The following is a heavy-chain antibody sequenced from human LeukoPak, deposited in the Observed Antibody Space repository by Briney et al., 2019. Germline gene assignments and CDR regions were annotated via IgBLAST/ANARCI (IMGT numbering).Heavy chain of an antibody. J-gene: IGHJ4*02. CDR3: AKEMLYYDSSGYGFDY. CDR2: IYSDGST. CDR1: GFAVSDNY. V-gene: IGHV3-53*05. Sequence: PGGSLRLSCAASGFAVSDNYMSWVRQAPGKGLEWVSLIYSDGSTYYADSVKGRFTISRDNSKNTLYLQMNSLRAEDTAVYYCAKEMLYYDSSGYGFDYWGQGTLVTVSS. D-gene: IGHD3-22*01.